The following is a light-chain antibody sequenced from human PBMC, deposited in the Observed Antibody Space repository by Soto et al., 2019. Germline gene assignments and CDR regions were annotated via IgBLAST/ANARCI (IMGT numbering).Light chain of an antibody. J-gene: IGLJ1*01. V-gene: IGLV2-14*01. Sequence: QSALTQPASVSGSPGQSITISCTGTSSDVGGYNYVSWYQQHPGKAPKLMIYDVSNRPSGVSNRVSGSKSGNTASRTISGLQAEDEADYYCSSYTSSSTLLYVFGTGTKVTVL. CDR3: SSYTSSSTLLYV. CDR2: DVS. CDR1: SSDVGGYNY.